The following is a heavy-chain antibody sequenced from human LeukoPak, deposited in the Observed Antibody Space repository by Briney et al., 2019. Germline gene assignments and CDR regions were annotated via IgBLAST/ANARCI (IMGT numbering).Heavy chain of an antibody. V-gene: IGHV3-23*01. Sequence: GGSLRLSCAASGFTFSSHGMSWVRQAPGKGLEWVSTMSGSGDNTYYANSVKGRFTISRDNSKNTLYVQMNSLRAEDTAVYYCAKVTYGSGTYGAFDYWGQGTLVTVSS. J-gene: IGHJ4*02. CDR3: AKVTYGSGTYGAFDY. CDR1: GFTFSSHG. D-gene: IGHD3-10*01. CDR2: MSGSGDNT.